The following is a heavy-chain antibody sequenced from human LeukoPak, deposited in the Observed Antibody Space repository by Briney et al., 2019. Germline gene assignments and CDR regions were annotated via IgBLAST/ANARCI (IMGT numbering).Heavy chain of an antibody. CDR3: ARDPVDTAAGTFDP. J-gene: IGHJ5*02. V-gene: IGHV1-69*13. Sequence: GASVKVSCKASGGTFSSYAISWVRQAPGQGLEWMGGIIPIFGTANYAQKFQGRVTITADESTSTAYMELSSLRSEDTAVYYCARDPVDTAAGTFDPWGQGTLVTVSS. CDR2: IIPIFGTA. D-gene: IGHD5-18*01. CDR1: GGTFSSYA.